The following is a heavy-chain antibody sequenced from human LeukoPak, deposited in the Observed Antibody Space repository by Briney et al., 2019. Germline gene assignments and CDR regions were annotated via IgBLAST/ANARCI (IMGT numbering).Heavy chain of an antibody. D-gene: IGHD1-26*01. V-gene: IGHV3-7*01. CDR1: GFRLSSYW. J-gene: IGHJ4*02. CDR3: AGDLFSGSYQEDF. Sequence: GGSLRLSCAASGFRLSSYWMSWVRQAPGKGLEWVANIKYEGSGKYYVDSVKGRFTISRDDAKNSLYLEMNSLRAEDTAVYYCAGDLFSGSYQEDFWGQGTLVTVSS. CDR2: IKYEGSGK.